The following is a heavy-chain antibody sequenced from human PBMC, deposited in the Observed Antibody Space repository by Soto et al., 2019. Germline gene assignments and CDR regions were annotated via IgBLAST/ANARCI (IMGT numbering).Heavy chain of an antibody. V-gene: IGHV1-69*13. J-gene: IGHJ4*02. CDR3: ARGSGDYGDYNY. D-gene: IGHD4-17*01. Sequence: SVKVSCKASGSTFTSYAISWVRQAPGQGLEWMGGIIPIFGTANYAQKFQGRVTITADESTSTAYMELSSLRSEDTAVYYCARGSGDYGDYNYWGQGTLVTVSS. CDR1: GSTFTSYA. CDR2: IIPIFGTA.